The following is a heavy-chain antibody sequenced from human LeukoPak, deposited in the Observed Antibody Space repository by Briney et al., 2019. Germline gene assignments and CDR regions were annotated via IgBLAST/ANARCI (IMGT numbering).Heavy chain of an antibody. CDR1: GFTFSSYS. Sequence: SGGSLRLSCAASGFTFSSYSMNWVRQAPGKGLEWVSSISSSSYIYYADSVKGRFTISRDNFKATLYLQMNSLRAEDTAVYYCAISPNPYYFGLWGRGTLVTVSS. J-gene: IGHJ4*02. CDR2: ISSSSYI. CDR3: AISPNPYYFGL. V-gene: IGHV3-21*04.